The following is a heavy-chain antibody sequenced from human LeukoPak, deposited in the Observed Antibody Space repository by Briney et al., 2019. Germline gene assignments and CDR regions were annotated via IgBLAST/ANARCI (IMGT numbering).Heavy chain of an antibody. CDR3: ARDRGSSGWYEFDY. CDR1: GFTSSSYW. V-gene: IGHV3-7*01. CDR2: IKQDGSEK. D-gene: IGHD6-19*01. J-gene: IGHJ4*02. Sequence: GGSLRLSCAASGFTSSSYWMSWVRQAPGKGLEWVANIKQDGSEKYYVDSMKGRFTISRDNAKNSLYLQMNSLRAEDTAVYYCARDRGSSGWYEFDYWGQGTLVTVSS.